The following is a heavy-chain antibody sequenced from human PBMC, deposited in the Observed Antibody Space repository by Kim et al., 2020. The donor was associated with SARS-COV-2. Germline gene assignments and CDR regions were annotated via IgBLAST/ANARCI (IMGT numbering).Heavy chain of an antibody. Sequence: SETLSLTCAVYGETFSGHYWTWIRQPPGKGLEWIGEINHSGSSNYNPSLKSRVTTSVDMSKNQFSLRLTSVTAADTALYYCARVRVSGSSSYYWALDFWGQGALVTGSS. CDR1: GETFSGHY. CDR2: INHSGSS. CDR3: ARVRVSGSSSYYWALDF. D-gene: IGHD6-13*01. J-gene: IGHJ4*02. V-gene: IGHV4-34*01.